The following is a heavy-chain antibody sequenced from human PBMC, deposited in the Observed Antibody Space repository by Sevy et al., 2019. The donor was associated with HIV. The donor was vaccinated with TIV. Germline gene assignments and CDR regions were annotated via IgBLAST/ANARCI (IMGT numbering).Heavy chain of an antibody. J-gene: IGHJ5*02. V-gene: IGHV4-61*01. CDR3: ARAGADYDFCRGHNWFDP. D-gene: IGHD3-3*01. CDR1: GGSVSSGSYY. CDR2: IYYSGCT. Sequence: SETLSLTCTVSGGSVSSGSYYWSWIRQPPGKGLEWIGNIYYSGCTNYHPSLKSRVTKSVDTSNNQFSLKLSSVTAADTAGYYCARAGADYDFCRGHNWFDPWGQGTLVTVSS.